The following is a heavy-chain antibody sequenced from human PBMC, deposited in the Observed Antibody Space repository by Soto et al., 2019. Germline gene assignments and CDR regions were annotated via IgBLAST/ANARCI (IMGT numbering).Heavy chain of an antibody. CDR1: GFTFSSYG. Sequence: GGSLRLSCAASGFTFSSYGMHWVRQAPGKGLEWVAVISYDGSNKYYADSVKVRFTISRDNSKNTLYLQMNSLRAEDTAVYYCATVYYYDSSGPLNDAFDIWGQGTMVTVSS. J-gene: IGHJ3*02. D-gene: IGHD3-22*01. CDR2: ISYDGSNK. V-gene: IGHV3-30*03. CDR3: ATVYYYDSSGPLNDAFDI.